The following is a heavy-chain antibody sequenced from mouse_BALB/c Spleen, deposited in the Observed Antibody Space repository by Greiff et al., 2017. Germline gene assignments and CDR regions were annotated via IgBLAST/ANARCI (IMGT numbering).Heavy chain of an antibody. J-gene: IGHJ4*01. CDR3: ARLRWMDY. V-gene: IGHV14-3*02. D-gene: IGHD1-1*02. CDR1: GFNFKDSY. CDR2: IDPANGNT. Sequence: EVQLQQSGAELVKPGASVKLSCTASGFNFKDSYMHWVKQRPEQGLEWIGRIDPANGNTKYDPKFQGKATITADTSSNTAYLQLSSLTSEDTAVYYRARLRWMDYWGQGTSVTVSS.